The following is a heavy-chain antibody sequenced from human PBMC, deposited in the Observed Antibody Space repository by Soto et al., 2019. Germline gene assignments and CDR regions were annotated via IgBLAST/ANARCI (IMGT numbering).Heavy chain of an antibody. J-gene: IGHJ4*02. Sequence: QVQLQESGPGLVKPSETLSLTCTVSGGSISSYYWSWIRQRPGKGLEWIGYIYYSGITDYNPSLKSRVTISVDTSKSQFSLKLSSVTAADTAVYYCARGGGVYYFDYWGQGTLVTVSS. CDR3: ARGGGVYYFDY. V-gene: IGHV4-59*01. D-gene: IGHD2-8*02. CDR1: GGSISSYY. CDR2: IYYSGIT.